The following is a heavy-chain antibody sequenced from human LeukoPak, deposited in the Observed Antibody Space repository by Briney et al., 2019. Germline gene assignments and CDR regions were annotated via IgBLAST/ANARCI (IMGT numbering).Heavy chain of an antibody. CDR3: ARDPVEWELLLDY. Sequence: GGSLRLSCAAFGFTFSSYWMGWVRQAPGKRLEWVANMNIDGSEKYYADSAKGRFTISRDNARNSVYLQMNSLRVEDTAVYYCARDPVEWELLLDYWGQGTLVTVSS. D-gene: IGHD1-26*01. CDR2: MNIDGSEK. V-gene: IGHV3-7*01. J-gene: IGHJ4*02. CDR1: GFTFSSYW.